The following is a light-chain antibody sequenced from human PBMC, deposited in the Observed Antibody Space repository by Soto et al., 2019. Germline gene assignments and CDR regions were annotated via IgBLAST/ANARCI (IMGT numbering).Light chain of an antibody. CDR1: SSDVGGYNY. Sequence: QSALTQPRSVSGSAGESVTISCTGTSSDVGGYNYVSWYQQYPGKAPKVMIYAVTKRPSGVPDRISGSKSGNTASLTISGLQAEDEADYYCCSYAGSYTHYVFRTGIKVTVL. CDR2: AVT. CDR3: CSYAGSYTHYV. V-gene: IGLV2-11*01. J-gene: IGLJ1*01.